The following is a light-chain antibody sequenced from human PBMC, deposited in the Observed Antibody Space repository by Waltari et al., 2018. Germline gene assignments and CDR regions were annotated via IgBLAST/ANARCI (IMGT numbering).Light chain of an antibody. Sequence: QAVVTQEPSLTVSPGGTVTLTCGSSTGAVTSGHYPYWFQQKPGQAPRTPIHDTCNKHSWTPARFSGSLLGGKAALTLSGAQPEDEAEYYCLISYSGARFVFGGGTKLTVL. V-gene: IGLV7-46*01. CDR3: LISYSGARFV. J-gene: IGLJ3*02. CDR1: TGAVTSGHY. CDR2: DTC.